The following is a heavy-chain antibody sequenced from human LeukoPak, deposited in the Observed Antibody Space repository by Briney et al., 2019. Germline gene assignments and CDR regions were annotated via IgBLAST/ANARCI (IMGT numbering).Heavy chain of an antibody. D-gene: IGHD1-26*01. V-gene: IGHV4-39*01. CDR1: GGSISSSSYY. J-gene: IGHJ3*02. CDR2: IYYSGST. Sequence: PSETLSLTCTVSGGSISSSSYYWGWIRQPPGKGLEWNGSIYYSGSTYYNPSLKSRVTISVDTSKNQFSLKLSSVTAADTAVYYCARLNSGSPDPFDIWGQGTMVTVSS. CDR3: ARLNSGSPDPFDI.